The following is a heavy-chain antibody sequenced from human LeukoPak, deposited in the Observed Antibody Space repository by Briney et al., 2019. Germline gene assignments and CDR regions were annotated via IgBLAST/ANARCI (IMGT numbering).Heavy chain of an antibody. Sequence: SQTLSPTCTVSGGSISSGSYYWSWIRQPAGKGLEWIGRIYTSGSTNYNPSLKSRVTISVDTSKNQFSLKLSSVTAADTAVYYCARDYYDSSGYYYRYNAFDIWGQGTMVTVSS. CDR1: GGSISSGSYY. V-gene: IGHV4-61*02. CDR2: IYTSGST. D-gene: IGHD3-22*01. CDR3: ARDYYDSSGYYYRYNAFDI. J-gene: IGHJ3*02.